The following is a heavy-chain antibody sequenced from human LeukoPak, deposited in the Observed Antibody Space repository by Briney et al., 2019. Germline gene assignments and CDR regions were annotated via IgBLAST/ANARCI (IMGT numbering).Heavy chain of an antibody. CDR3: ARDPDYYGVYMDV. J-gene: IGHJ6*04. V-gene: IGHV4-39*07. Sequence: SETLSLTCTVFGGSISSSSYYWGWIRQPPGKGLEWIGSIYYSGSTYYNPSLKSRVTISVDTSKNQFSLKLSSVTAADTAVYYCARDPDYYGVYMDVWGKGTTVTVSS. CDR2: IYYSGST. CDR1: GGSISSSSYY. D-gene: IGHD3-10*01.